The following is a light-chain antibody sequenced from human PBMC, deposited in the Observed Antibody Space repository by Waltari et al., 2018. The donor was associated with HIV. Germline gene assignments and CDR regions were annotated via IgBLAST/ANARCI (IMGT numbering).Light chain of an antibody. Sequence: DIQMTQSPSSLSASVGDRVTIPYRASQNISSYLNWYQQKPGKAPMLLIYGASTLHSGVPSRFSGSGSGTDVTLTISSLQPEDFATYYCQQSYSTPRTFGQGTKLEIK. V-gene: IGKV1-39*01. CDR1: QNISSY. J-gene: IGKJ2*01. CDR2: GAS. CDR3: QQSYSTPRT.